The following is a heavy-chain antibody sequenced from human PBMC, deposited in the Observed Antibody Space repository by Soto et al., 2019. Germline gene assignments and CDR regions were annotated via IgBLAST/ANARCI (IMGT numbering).Heavy chain of an antibody. D-gene: IGHD3-10*01. CDR1: GDMFRNSA. CDR3: ARARLSNGDPNIYFFYGPDV. Sequence: QVQLVQSGAEVKRPGSSVKVSCKASGDMFRNSAFTWVRQAPGQGLAWMGVIIPLFRKTNVAQNFQGRVTFTADESTSSLYMEASSLTSEDTAVYYCARARLSNGDPNIYFFYGPDVWGQGTTITVSS. CDR2: IIPLFRKT. J-gene: IGHJ6*02. V-gene: IGHV1-69*01.